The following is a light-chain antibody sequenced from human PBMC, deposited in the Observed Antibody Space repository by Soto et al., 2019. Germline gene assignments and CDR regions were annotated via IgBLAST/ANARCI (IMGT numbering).Light chain of an antibody. J-gene: IGKJ2*01. CDR3: LQDYSYPFT. V-gene: IGKV3-15*01. Sequence: EIVMTQSPATLSVSPVERATLSCRASQSVSSNLSWYQQKPGPAPRLLIYGASTRATCIPARFSGSGSGTDFTLTISSLQPEDSAGYYCLQDYSYPFTFGQGTKVDI. CDR1: QSVSSN. CDR2: GAS.